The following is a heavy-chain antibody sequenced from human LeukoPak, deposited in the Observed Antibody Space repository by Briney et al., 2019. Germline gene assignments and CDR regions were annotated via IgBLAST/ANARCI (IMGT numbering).Heavy chain of an antibody. CDR1: GGSISSGGYY. J-gene: IGHJ4*02. CDR2: IYYSGST. D-gene: IGHD6-6*01. CDR3: ARRDGRNGIAARPRTYYFDY. Sequence: ESSQTLSLTCTVSGGSISSGGYYWSWIRQHPGKGLEWIGYIYYSGSTYYNPSLKSRVTISVDTSKNQFSLKLSSVTAADTAVYYCARRDGRNGIAARPRTYYFDYWGQGTLVTVSS. V-gene: IGHV4-31*03.